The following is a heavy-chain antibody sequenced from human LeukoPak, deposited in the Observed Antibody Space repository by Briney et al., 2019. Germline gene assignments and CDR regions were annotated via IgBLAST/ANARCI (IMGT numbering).Heavy chain of an antibody. Sequence: ASVKVSCKASGYTFTGYYMHWVRQAPGQGLEWMGWINPNSGGTNYAQKFQGRVTMTRDTSISTAYMELSSLRSEDTAVYYCARTSRGNYPLNGMDVWGQGTTVTVSS. J-gene: IGHJ6*02. D-gene: IGHD1-7*01. CDR1: GYTFTGYY. CDR3: ARTSRGNYPLNGMDV. V-gene: IGHV1-2*02. CDR2: INPNSGGT.